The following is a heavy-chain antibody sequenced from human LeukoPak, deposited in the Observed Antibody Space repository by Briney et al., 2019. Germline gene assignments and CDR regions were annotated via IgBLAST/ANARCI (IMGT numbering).Heavy chain of an antibody. CDR1: GGTFSSYA. Sequence: ASVKVSCKASGGTFSSYAISWVRQAPGQGLEWMGGIIPIFGTANYAQKFQGRVSITTDESTSTAYMELSSLRSEDTAVYYCATGIAAAGYYYYYYMDVWGKGTTVTVSS. CDR2: IIPIFGTA. D-gene: IGHD6-13*01. V-gene: IGHV1-69*05. J-gene: IGHJ6*03. CDR3: ATGIAAAGYYYYYYMDV.